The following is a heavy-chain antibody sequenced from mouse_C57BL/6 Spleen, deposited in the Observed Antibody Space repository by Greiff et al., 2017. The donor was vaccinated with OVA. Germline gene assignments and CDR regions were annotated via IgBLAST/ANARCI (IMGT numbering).Heavy chain of an antibody. J-gene: IGHJ1*03. CDR3: TNRSMELLWYFDV. D-gene: IGHD2-12*01. CDR1: GYTFTDYE. CDR2: IDPETGGT. V-gene: IGHV1-15*01. Sequence: QVQLQQSGAELVRPGASVTLSCKASGYTFTDYEMHWVKQTPVHGLEWIGAIDPETGGTAYNQKFKGKAILTADKSSSTAYMELRSLTSEDSAVYYCTNRSMELLWYFDVWGTGTTVTVSS.